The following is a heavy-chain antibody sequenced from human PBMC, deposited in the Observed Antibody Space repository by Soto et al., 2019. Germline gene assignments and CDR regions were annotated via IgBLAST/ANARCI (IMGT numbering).Heavy chain of an antibody. J-gene: IGHJ6*02. CDR1: GYTFTGYY. D-gene: IGHD4-17*01. CDR3: ATTVTPYHYGMDV. CDR2: INPNSGGT. Sequence: QVQLVQSGAEVKKPGASVKVSCKASGYTFTGYYMHWVRQAPGQGLEWMGWINPNSGGTKYAQKFQGWVTMTRDTSISTAYMELSRLRSDDTAVYYCATTVTPYHYGMDVWGQGTTVTVSS. V-gene: IGHV1-2*04.